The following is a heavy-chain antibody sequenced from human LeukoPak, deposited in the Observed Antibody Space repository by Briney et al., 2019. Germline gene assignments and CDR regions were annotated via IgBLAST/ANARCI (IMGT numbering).Heavy chain of an antibody. J-gene: IGHJ6*02. V-gene: IGHV1-46*01. D-gene: IGHD3-10*01. CDR1: GYTFTSYY. CDR2: INPSGGST. CDR3: ARMGYYYGSGSYIYYYGMDV. Sequence: GASVKVSCKASGYTFTSYYMHWVRQAPGQGLEWMGIINPSGGSTSYAQKFQGRVTMTRDTSTSTVYMELSSLRSEDTAVYYCARMGYYYGSGSYIYYYGMDVWGQGTTVTVSS.